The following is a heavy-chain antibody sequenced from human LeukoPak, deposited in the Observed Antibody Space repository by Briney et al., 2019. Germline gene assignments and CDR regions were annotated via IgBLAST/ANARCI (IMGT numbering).Heavy chain of an antibody. V-gene: IGHV3-23*01. J-gene: IGHJ4*02. CDR2: ISGSGDTT. Sequence: PGGSLRLSCSASGFTFSNYAMSWVRQAPGQGLAWVSGISGSGDTTYYSDSVEGRFSISRDNSKNTLYLEMSSLRAEDTALYYCARGMAAADNYWGQGTLVTVSS. CDR3: ARGMAAADNY. CDR1: GFTFSNYA. D-gene: IGHD6-13*01.